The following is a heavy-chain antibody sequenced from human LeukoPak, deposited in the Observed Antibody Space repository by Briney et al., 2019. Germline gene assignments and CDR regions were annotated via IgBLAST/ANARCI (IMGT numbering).Heavy chain of an antibody. CDR2: ITSGSSHI. J-gene: IGHJ4*02. Sequence: GGSLRLSCAASGFAFSSYSMNWVRQAPGRGLEWVSSITSGSSHIFYADSVKGRFTISRDNAKNSLYLQMNSLRSEDTAVYYCARGVVPAAIDFLLAFDYWGQGTLVTVSS. V-gene: IGHV3-21*04. CDR1: GFAFSSYS. D-gene: IGHD2-2*01. CDR3: ARGVVPAAIDFLLAFDY.